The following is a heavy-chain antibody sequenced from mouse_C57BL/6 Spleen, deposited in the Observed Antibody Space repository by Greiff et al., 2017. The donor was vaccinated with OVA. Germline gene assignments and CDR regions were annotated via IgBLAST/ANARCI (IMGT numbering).Heavy chain of an antibody. CDR2: ISYDGSN. D-gene: IGHD2-5*01. Sequence: DVQLQESGPGLVKPSQSLSLTCSVTGYSITSGYYWNWIRQFPGNKLEWMGYISYDGSNNYNPSLKNRISITRDTSKNQFFLKLNSVTTEDTATYYCARGYYSNYGDYWGQGTTLTVSS. J-gene: IGHJ2*01. V-gene: IGHV3-6*01. CDR3: ARGYYSNYGDY. CDR1: GYSITSGYY.